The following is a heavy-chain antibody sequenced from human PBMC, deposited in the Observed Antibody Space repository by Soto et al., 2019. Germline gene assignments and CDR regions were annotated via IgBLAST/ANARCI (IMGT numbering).Heavy chain of an antibody. CDR3: ASRGNSYGPYDY. CDR2: INRYNGDT. Sequence: ASVKVSCRASGYTFNNYAISWVRQAPGQGLEWMGRINRYNGDTHYAERLQGRVTMTTDTSTNMAYMELRSLRSDDTAVYYCASRGNSYGPYDYWGQGTLVTVSS. V-gene: IGHV1-18*01. CDR1: GYTFNNYA. D-gene: IGHD3-10*01. J-gene: IGHJ4*02.